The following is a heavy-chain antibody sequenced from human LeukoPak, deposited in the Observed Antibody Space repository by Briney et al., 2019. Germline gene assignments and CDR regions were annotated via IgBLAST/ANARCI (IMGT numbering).Heavy chain of an antibody. CDR3: AKDLYSSGWYYFDY. D-gene: IGHD6-19*01. CDR1: GFTFSSYA. J-gene: IGHJ4*02. V-gene: IGHV3-23*01. CDR2: ISGSGGST. Sequence: GGSLRLSCAASGFTFSSYAMSWVRQAPGKGLQWVSAISGSGGSTYYADSVKGRFTISRDNSKNTLYLQMNSLRAEDTAVYYCAKDLYSSGWYYFDYWGQGTLVTVSS.